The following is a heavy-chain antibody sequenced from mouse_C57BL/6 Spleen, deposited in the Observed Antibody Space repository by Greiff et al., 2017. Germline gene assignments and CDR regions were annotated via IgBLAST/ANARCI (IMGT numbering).Heavy chain of an antibody. V-gene: IGHV3-6*01. D-gene: IGHD1-1*01. J-gene: IGHJ3*01. CDR2: ISYDGSN. CDR3: ASHHRYYYGSSYGFAY. CDR1: GYSITSGYY. Sequence: DVQLQESGPGLVKPSQSLSLTCSVTGYSITSGYYWNWIRQFPGNKLEWMGYISYDGSNNYNPSLKNRISITRDTSKNQFFLKLNSVTTEDTATYYCASHHRYYYGSSYGFAYWGQGTLVTVSA.